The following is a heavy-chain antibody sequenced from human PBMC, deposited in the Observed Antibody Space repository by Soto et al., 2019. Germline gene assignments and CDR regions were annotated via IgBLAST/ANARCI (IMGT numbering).Heavy chain of an antibody. CDR2: MSSDGSKI. D-gene: IGHD1-26*01. Sequence: QVQLVESGGGAVQRGESLRLSCVASGFDFTCYAMHWVRQAPGKGLESVAVMSSDGSKIHHTDSVKGRFTISRDNSKNTLYLQMNSLRKVDTAVYFCAKDEGVGGTLGLFDYWGQGTLVSVSS. V-gene: IGHV3-30*18. J-gene: IGHJ4*02. CDR3: AKDEGVGGTLGLFDY. CDR1: GFDFTCYA.